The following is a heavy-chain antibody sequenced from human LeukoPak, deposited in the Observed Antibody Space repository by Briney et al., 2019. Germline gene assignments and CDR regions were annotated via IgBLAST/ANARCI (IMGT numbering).Heavy chain of an antibody. D-gene: IGHD2/OR15-2a*01. V-gene: IGHV4-59*12. CDR1: GGSISSYY. J-gene: IGHJ4*02. CDR2: IYYSGST. CDR3: ARDNRGLISEYYFDY. Sequence: SETLSLTCTVSGGSISSYYWSWIRQPPGKGLEWIGYIYYSGSTYYNPSLKSRVTISVDTSKNQFSLKLSSVTAADTAMYYCARDNRGLISEYYFDYWGQGTLVTVSS.